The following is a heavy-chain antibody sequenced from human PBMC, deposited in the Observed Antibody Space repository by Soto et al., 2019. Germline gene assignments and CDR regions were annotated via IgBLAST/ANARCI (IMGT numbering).Heavy chain of an antibody. Sequence: GGSLRLSCAASGFTFSSYAMHWVRQAPGKGLEYVSAISSNGGSTYYANSVKGRFTISRDNSKNTLYLQMGSLRAEDMAVYYCARDPKAFGEWLPEYPYYYYYMDVWGKGTTVTVSS. CDR2: ISSNGGST. V-gene: IGHV3-64*01. J-gene: IGHJ6*03. D-gene: IGHD3-10*01. CDR1: GFTFSSYA. CDR3: ARDPKAFGEWLPEYPYYYYYMDV.